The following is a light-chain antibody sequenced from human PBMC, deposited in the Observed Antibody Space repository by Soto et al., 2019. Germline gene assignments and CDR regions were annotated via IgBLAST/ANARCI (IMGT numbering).Light chain of an antibody. V-gene: IGKV1-39*01. CDR2: AAS. J-gene: IGKJ2*01. CDR1: QSISSY. CDR3: LQSYSTPYT. Sequence: DLQMTQSPSSLSASVGDRVTITCRASQSISSYLYWYQQKPGQAPKLLIYAASSLQSGVPSRISGSGSGTDFTLTISSLQPEDFATDYCLQSYSTPYTFGQGTKLEIK.